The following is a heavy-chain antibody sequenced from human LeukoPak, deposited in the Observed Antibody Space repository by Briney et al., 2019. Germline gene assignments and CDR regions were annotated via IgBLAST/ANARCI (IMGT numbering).Heavy chain of an antibody. V-gene: IGHV3-21*01. CDR2: ISSSSSYI. D-gene: IGHD3-22*01. CDR3: ARGLGTYDSSGYYIISRAFDI. J-gene: IGHJ3*02. CDR1: GFTFSSYS. Sequence: GGSLRLSCAASGFTFSSYSMNWVRQAPGKGLEWVSSISSSSSYIYYADSVKGRFTISRDNAKNSLYLQMNSLRAEDTAVYYCARGLGTYDSSGYYIISRAFDIWGQGTMVTVSS.